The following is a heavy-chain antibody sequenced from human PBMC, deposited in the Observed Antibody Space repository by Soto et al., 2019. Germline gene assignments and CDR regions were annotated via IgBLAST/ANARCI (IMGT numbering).Heavy chain of an antibody. Sequence: EVQLLESGGGLVQPGGSLRLSCAASGFTFNNYAMTWVRQAPGKGLEWVSAISGGGDTTSYADSVKGQFTVSRDGSKNTLYLQMSSLRAEDTALYYCAKGRGGSGSLPPRVDFWGQGTLVTVSS. CDR2: ISGGGDTT. CDR3: AKGRGGSGSLPPRVDF. CDR1: GFTFNNYA. D-gene: IGHD3-10*01. V-gene: IGHV3-23*01. J-gene: IGHJ4*02.